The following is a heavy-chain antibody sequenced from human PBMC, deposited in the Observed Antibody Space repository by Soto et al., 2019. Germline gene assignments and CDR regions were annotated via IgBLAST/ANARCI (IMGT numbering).Heavy chain of an antibody. V-gene: IGHV1-8*01. CDR3: ARGRRQQLVPSWDYYYYYYLDV. CDR2: MNANSGNT. Sequence: QGQLLQSGAEGKKPGASVQVSCKASGYTFTSYDIHWVRRATGQGLEWMGWMNANSGNTGYAQKFKGTVTMTRNTSMSTADMELSSLRSEDAAVYYCARGRRQQLVPSWDYYYYYYLDVWGKGNTVTV. D-gene: IGHD6-13*01. J-gene: IGHJ6*03. CDR1: GYTFTSYD.